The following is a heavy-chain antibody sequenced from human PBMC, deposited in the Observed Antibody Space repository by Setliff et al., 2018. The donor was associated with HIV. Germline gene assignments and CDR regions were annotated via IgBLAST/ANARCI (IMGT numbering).Heavy chain of an antibody. D-gene: IGHD6-13*01. Sequence: ASVKVSCKASGYTFTSYGISWVRQAPGQGLEWMGWISAYNGNTNYAQKLQGRVTMTTDTSTSTAYMELRSLRSDDTAVYYCARDQVAVIAAAGTGACAFDIWGQGTMVTVSS. CDR2: ISAYNGNT. CDR1: GYTFTSYG. J-gene: IGHJ3*02. V-gene: IGHV1-18*01. CDR3: ARDQVAVIAAAGTGACAFDI.